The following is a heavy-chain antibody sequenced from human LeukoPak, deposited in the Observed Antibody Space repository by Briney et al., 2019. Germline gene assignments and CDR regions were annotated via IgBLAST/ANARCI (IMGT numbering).Heavy chain of an antibody. V-gene: IGHV1-18*01. CDR3: ARDGSSSGRYMDV. Sequence: ASVKVSCKASGGTFSSYAISWVRQAPGQGLEWVGGISAYNGNTNYAQKLQGRVTMTTDTSTSTAYMELRSLRSDDTAVYYCARDGSSSGRYMDVWGKGTTVTISS. CDR2: ISAYNGNT. D-gene: IGHD6-19*01. J-gene: IGHJ6*03. CDR1: GGTFSSYA.